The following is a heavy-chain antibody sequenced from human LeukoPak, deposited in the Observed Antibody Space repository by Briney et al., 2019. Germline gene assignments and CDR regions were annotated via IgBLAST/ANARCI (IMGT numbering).Heavy chain of an antibody. J-gene: IGHJ4*02. CDR3: ARDSSSWYYFDY. V-gene: IGHV4-31*03. CDR1: GGSISSGGYY. CDR2: IYYSGST. Sequence: SETLSLTCTVSGGSISSGGYYWSWIRQHPGKGLEWIGYIYYSGSTYYNPSLKSRVTISVDTSKNQFSLKLSSVTAADTAVYYCARDSSSWYYFDYWGQGTLVTVSS. D-gene: IGHD6-13*01.